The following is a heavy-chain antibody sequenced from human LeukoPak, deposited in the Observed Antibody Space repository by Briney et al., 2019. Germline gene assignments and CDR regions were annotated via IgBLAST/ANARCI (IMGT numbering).Heavy chain of an antibody. CDR1: GGSISSYY. CDR3: AKVVGGYSYGYHY. D-gene: IGHD5-18*01. CDR2: IYYSGST. J-gene: IGHJ4*02. V-gene: IGHV4-59*08. Sequence: NPSETLSLTCTVSGGSISSYYWSWIRQPPGKGLEWIGYIYYSGSTNYNPSLKSRVTISVDTSKNQFSLKLSSVTAADTAVYYCAKVVGGYSYGYHYWGQGTLVTVSS.